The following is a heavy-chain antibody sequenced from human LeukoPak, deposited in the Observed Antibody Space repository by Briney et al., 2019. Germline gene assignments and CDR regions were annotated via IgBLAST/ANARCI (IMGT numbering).Heavy chain of an antibody. CDR1: RGSISSYY. CDR3: ASLGGSGSWNFGY. CDR2: IYYDGST. Sequence: SETLSLTCAVSRGSISSYYWSWIRQSPGKGLEWIGYIYYDGSTNYNPSLTSRATISLDTSKNQFFLRLSSVTAADTAVYYCASLGGSGSWNFGYWGQGALVTVSS. J-gene: IGHJ4*02. D-gene: IGHD3-10*01. V-gene: IGHV4-59*01.